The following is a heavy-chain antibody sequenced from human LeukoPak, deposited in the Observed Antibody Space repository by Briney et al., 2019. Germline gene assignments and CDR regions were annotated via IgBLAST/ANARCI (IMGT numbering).Heavy chain of an antibody. V-gene: IGHV4-59*01. CDR3: ARAPAGAIYYYGMDV. CDR1: GGSTSRAY. Sequence: SETLSLTCTVSGGSTSRAYWTWIRQSPGKGLEWIGCIYNSGSTMYNPSLKSRVTISEDTSKSQFSLKLTSVTAADTAVYYCARAPAGAIYYYGMDVWGQGTTVTVSS. J-gene: IGHJ6*02. CDR2: IYNSGST. D-gene: IGHD3-10*01.